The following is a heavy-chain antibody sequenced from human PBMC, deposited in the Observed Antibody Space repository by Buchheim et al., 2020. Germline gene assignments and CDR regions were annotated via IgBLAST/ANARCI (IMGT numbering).Heavy chain of an antibody. Sequence: QITLKESGPTLVKPTQTLTLTCTFSGFSLSTSGVGVGWIRQPPGKALEWLALIYRDDAKRYSPSLKSRLTITKDTPKTQVVLTMTNMDPVDTATYYCAHRQDPDSSPGVGFDPWGQGTL. D-gene: IGHD6-13*01. CDR3: AHRQDPDSSPGVGFDP. CDR2: IYRDDAK. CDR1: GFSLSTSGVG. V-gene: IGHV2-5*02. J-gene: IGHJ5*02.